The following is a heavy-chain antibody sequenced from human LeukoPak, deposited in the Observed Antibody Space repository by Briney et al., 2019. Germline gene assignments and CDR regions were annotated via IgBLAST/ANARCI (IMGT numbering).Heavy chain of an antibody. D-gene: IGHD2-2*01. Sequence: PGRSLRLSCAASGFTFEDHVMHWVRQAPGKGLEWVSSISWSGDRMGYADAVKGRFTISRDNAKNSLFLQMNSLRVEDKALYYCAKDLGGSATTVWGQGTLVTVSS. CDR3: AKDLGGSATTV. CDR1: GFTFEDHV. V-gene: IGHV3-9*01. CDR2: ISWSGDRM. J-gene: IGHJ4*02.